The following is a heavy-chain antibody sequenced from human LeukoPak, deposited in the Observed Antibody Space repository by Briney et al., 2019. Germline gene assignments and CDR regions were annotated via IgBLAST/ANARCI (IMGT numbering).Heavy chain of an antibody. V-gene: IGHV5-51*01. CDR3: ARSRSARGYFIS. CDR2: IYPGDSDT. Sequence: GESPRISCKGSGYSFTSYWIGWVRQMPGKGLEWMGIIYPGDSDTRYSPSFQGQVTISADKSIGTAYLQWSSLKASDTAMYYCARSRSARGYFISWGQGTLVTVSS. D-gene: IGHD1-1*01. J-gene: IGHJ4*02. CDR1: GYSFTSYW.